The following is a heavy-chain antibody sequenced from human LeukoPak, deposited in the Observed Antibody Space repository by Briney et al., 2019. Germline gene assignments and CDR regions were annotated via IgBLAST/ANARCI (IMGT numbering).Heavy chain of an antibody. CDR3: ARLSEWLRLSFDS. Sequence: PSQTLSLTCTVSGGSISSGDYYWSWIRQPPGKGLEWIGYIYYSGSTNYNPSLKSRVTISVDTSKNQFSLKLSSVTAADTAVYYCARLSEWLRLSFDSWGQGTLVAVSS. J-gene: IGHJ4*02. CDR1: GGSISSGDYY. D-gene: IGHD5-12*01. V-gene: IGHV4-30-4*01. CDR2: IYYSGST.